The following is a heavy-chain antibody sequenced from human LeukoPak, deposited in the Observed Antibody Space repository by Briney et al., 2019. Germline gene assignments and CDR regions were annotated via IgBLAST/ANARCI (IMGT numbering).Heavy chain of an antibody. V-gene: IGHV4-38-2*02. D-gene: IGHD3-10*01. J-gene: IGHJ4*02. CDR1: GYSISSGYY. CDR3: ASFVVYYGSGSPLDY. CDR2: IYHSGST. Sequence: SETLTLTCTVSGYSISSGYYWGWIRQPPGKGLEWIGSIYHSGSTYYNPSLKSRVTISVDTSKNQFSLKLSSVTAADTAVYYCASFVVYYGSGSPLDYWGQGTLVTVSS.